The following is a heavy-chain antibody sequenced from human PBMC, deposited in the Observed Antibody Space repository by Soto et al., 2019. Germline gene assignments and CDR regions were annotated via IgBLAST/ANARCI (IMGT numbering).Heavy chain of an antibody. CDR2: IHYSGST. Sequence: QVQLQESGPVLVKPSETLSLTCTVSGGSISSYYWSWIRQSPGKGLECIGYIHYSGSTKSNPSLKSRVTISVDTSRNQVSLKLSSVTAADSAVYFCARARYQLLHPYYYGMDVCGQGTTVTVSS. J-gene: IGHJ6*02. D-gene: IGHD2-2*01. CDR1: GGSISSYY. CDR3: ARARYQLLHPYYYGMDV. V-gene: IGHV4-59*01.